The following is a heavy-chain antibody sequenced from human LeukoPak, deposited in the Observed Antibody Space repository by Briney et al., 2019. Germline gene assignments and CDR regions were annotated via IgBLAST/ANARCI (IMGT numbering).Heavy chain of an antibody. D-gene: IGHD3-22*01. Sequence: GGSLRLSCVASGFTLSSYGMHWVRQAPGKGLEWVVVISYDGSNKYYADSVKGRFTISRDNSKNTLYLQMNSLRAEDTAVYYCAKDYSGYYSYFDYWGQGTLVTVSS. J-gene: IGHJ4*02. CDR2: ISYDGSNK. CDR1: GFTLSSYG. CDR3: AKDYSGYYSYFDY. V-gene: IGHV3-30*18.